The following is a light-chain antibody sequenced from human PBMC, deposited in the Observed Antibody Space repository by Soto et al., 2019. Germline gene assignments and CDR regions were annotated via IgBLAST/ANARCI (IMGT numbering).Light chain of an antibody. V-gene: IGKV1-39*01. CDR1: QSIRNY. CDR2: FAS. J-gene: IGKJ4*01. CDR3: QQTYTTPLT. Sequence: DIQMTQSPSSLSASVGDRVTITCRASQSIRNYLNWYQQKPGKDPKLLIDFASSLQSGVPSRFSVSGSGTDFTLTITSLQPAELATDDGQQTYTTPLTVGGGTKVDIK.